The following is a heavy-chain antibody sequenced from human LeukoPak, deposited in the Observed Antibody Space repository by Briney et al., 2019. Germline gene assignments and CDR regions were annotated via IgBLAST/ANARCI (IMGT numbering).Heavy chain of an antibody. CDR3: AKERNRSTSCYYY. CDR2: ISGSGGST. Sequence: GGSLRLSCAASGFTFSSYAMSWVRQAPGKGLEWASAISGSGGSTYCADSVKGRFTISRDNSKNTLYLQMNSLRAEDTAIYYCAKERNRSTSCYYYWGQGTLVTVSS. D-gene: IGHD2-2*01. V-gene: IGHV3-23*01. CDR1: GFTFSSYA. J-gene: IGHJ4*02.